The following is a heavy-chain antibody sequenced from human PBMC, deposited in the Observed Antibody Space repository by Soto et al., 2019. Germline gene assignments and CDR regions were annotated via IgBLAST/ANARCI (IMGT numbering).Heavy chain of an antibody. CDR2: ISYDGSNK. Sequence: GGSLRLSCAASGFTFSSYAMHWVRQAPGKGLEWVAVISYDGSNKYYADSVKGRFTISRDNSKNTLYLQMNSLRAEDTAVYYCARAPFWEISLYYFDYWGQGTLVTVSS. J-gene: IGHJ4*02. CDR1: GFTFSSYA. V-gene: IGHV3-30-3*01. CDR3: ARAPFWEISLYYFDY. D-gene: IGHD3-10*01.